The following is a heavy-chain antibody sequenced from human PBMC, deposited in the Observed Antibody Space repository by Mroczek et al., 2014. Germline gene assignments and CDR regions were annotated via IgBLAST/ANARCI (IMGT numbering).Heavy chain of an antibody. CDR1: GDTFSSYA. J-gene: IGHJ6*03. V-gene: IGHV1-69*01. CDR3: ARGAYYYDSSGYKAQDYRYYYMGV. Sequence: QVQLVQSGAEVKKPGSSVRVSCKTSGDTFSSYAIIWVRQAPGQGLEWMGGIVPMFGTANYAQKFEGRVTFTADESTTTAYMELSSLRSEDTAVYYCARGAYYYDSSGYKAQDYRYYYMGVWGKGTTVTVSS. D-gene: IGHD3-22*01. CDR2: IVPMFGTA.